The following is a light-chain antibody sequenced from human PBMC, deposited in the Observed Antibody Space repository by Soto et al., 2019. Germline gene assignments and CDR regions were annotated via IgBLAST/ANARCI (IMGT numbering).Light chain of an antibody. CDR3: QQYGSSPLMYT. Sequence: EIVLTQSPGTLSLSPGERVTLSCRASQSVTSNYLAWYQQKPGQAPRLLIYGASIRATGVPYRFSGSGSGTDFTLTITRLEPEDFAVYYCQQYGSSPLMYTFGQGTNLGVK. V-gene: IGKV3-20*01. CDR2: GAS. CDR1: QSVTSNY. J-gene: IGKJ2*01.